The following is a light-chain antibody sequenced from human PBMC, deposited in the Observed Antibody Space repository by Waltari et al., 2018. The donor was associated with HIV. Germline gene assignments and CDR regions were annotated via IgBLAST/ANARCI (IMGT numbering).Light chain of an antibody. CDR3: GSYAGSNSHWV. V-gene: IGLV2-11*01. CDR1: SRYVNNYNY. Sequence: QSALTQPRSVSGAPGQSVTISCTGTSRYVNNYNYVSWYQHHPGEAPKLVIFGVNKRPSGVPDRFSGSNSGNTASLTISGLQAEDEGHYYCGSYAGSNSHWVFGGGTKLTVL. J-gene: IGLJ3*02. CDR2: GVN.